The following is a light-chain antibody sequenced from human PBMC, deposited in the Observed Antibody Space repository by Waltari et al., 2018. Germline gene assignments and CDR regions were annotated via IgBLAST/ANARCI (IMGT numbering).Light chain of an antibody. Sequence: EIVLTQSPDFPSVPPQEKVTIPCRARQSIGTSLHWYQQKPDQSPKLLIKYASQSISGVPSGFSGSGSETEFTLTINSLEADDVATYYCLQRSSLPITFGQGTRLEI. CDR1: QSIGTS. V-gene: IGKV6-21*02. J-gene: IGKJ5*01. CDR2: YAS. CDR3: LQRSSLPIT.